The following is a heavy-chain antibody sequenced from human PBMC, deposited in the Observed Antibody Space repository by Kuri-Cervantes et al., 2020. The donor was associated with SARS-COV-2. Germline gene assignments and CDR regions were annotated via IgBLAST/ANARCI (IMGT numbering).Heavy chain of an antibody. CDR1: GGSISSSSYY. D-gene: IGHD2-2*02. V-gene: IGHV4-39*07. CDR2: IYYSGST. CDR3: ARGRSTRWSPIVVVPAAIKVSVPMDV. J-gene: IGHJ6*02. Sequence: SETLSLTCTVSGGSISSSSYYWGWIRQPPGKGLEWIGSIYYSGSTYYNPSLKSRVTISVDTSKNQFSLKLSSVTAADTAVYYCARGRSTRWSPIVVVPAAIKVSVPMDVWGQGTMVTVSS.